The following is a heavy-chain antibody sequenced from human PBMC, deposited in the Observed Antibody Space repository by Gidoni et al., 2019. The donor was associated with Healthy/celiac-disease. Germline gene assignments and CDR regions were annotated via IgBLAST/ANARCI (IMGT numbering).Heavy chain of an antibody. CDR1: GGYISSSSYY. CDR3: TDSSSSPDAFDI. CDR2: IYYSGST. V-gene: IGHV4-39*07. J-gene: IGHJ3*02. Sequence: QLQLQESGPGLVEPSATLSLTCPVSGGYISSSSYYWGWIRQPPGTGLEWIGSIYYSGSTYYNPSLKSRVTISVDTSKNQFSLKLSSVTAADTAVYYCTDSSSSPDAFDIWGQGTMVTVSS. D-gene: IGHD6-6*01.